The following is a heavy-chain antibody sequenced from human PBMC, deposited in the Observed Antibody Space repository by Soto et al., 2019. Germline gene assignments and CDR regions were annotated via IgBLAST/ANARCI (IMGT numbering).Heavy chain of an antibody. Sequence: TSETLSLTCTVSGGSISSSSYYSGWIRQPPGKGLEWIGNIYYSGSTYCNPSLKSRVTVSVDTSKNQFSLKLSSVTAADTAVYYCARSPDSSGYYPRRYYYGMDVWGQGTTVTVSS. CDR3: ARSPDSSGYYPRRYYYGMDV. J-gene: IGHJ6*02. D-gene: IGHD3-22*01. CDR2: IYYSGST. V-gene: IGHV4-39*01. CDR1: GGSISSSSYY.